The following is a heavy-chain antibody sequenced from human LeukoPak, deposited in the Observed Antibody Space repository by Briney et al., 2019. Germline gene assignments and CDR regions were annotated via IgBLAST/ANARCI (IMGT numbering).Heavy chain of an antibody. J-gene: IGHJ6*02. CDR1: GFTFSSYA. Sequence: GGSLRLSCAASGFTFSSYAMSWVRQAPGKGLEWVSAISGSGGSTYYADSVKGRFTISRDNSKNTLYLQMNSLRAEDTAVYYCAKFGGYCSSTSCYVGNYYYYGMDVWGQGTTVTVSS. V-gene: IGHV3-23*01. CDR3: AKFGGYCSSTSCYVGNYYYYGMDV. CDR2: ISGSGGST. D-gene: IGHD2-2*01.